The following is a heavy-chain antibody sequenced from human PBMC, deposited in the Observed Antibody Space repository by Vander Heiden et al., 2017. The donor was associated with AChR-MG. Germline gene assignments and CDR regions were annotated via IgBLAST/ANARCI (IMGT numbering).Heavy chain of an antibody. CDR3: ARDRYCSSTSCPGGGNFDY. J-gene: IGHJ4*02. Sequence: QVQLVESGGGLVKPGGSLRLSCAASGFTFSDYYMSWIRQAPGKGLEWVSYISSSGSTIYYADSVKGRFTISRDNAKNSLYLQMNSLRAEDTDVYYCARDRYCSSTSCPGGGNFDYWGQGTLVTVSS. CDR2: ISSSGSTI. V-gene: IGHV3-11*01. D-gene: IGHD2-2*01. CDR1: GFTFSDYY.